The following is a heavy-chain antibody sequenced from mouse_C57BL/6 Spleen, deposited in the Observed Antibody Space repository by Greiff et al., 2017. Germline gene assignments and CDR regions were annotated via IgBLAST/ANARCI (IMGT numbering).Heavy chain of an antibody. J-gene: IGHJ4*01. CDR1: GFTFSDYY. CDR3: ARYDYDGDVYYAMDY. V-gene: IGHV5-16*01. CDR2: INYDGSST. Sequence: EVKLVESEGGLVQPGSSMKLSCTASGFTFSDYYMAWVRQVPEKGLEWVANINYDGSSTYYLDSLKSRFIISRDNAKNILYLQMSSLKSEDTATYYCARYDYDGDVYYAMDYWGQGTSVTVSS. D-gene: IGHD2-4*01.